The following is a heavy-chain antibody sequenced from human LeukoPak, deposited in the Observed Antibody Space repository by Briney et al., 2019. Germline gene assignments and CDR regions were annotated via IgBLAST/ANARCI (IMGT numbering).Heavy chain of an antibody. Sequence: SETLSVTCTVSGGSISTSRYSWGWFRQPPGKGLEWIGSIYYSGTTYYNPSLESRVTISEDTSRNRFSLMLSSVTAADTAIYYCARQVSDYFYYYMDVWGEGTTVIVSS. CDR1: GGSISTSRYS. CDR2: IYYSGTT. V-gene: IGHV4-39*01. J-gene: IGHJ6*03. CDR3: ARQVSDYFYYYMDV.